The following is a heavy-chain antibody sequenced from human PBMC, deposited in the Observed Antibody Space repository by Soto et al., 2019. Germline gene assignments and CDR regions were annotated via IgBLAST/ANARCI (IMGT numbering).Heavy chain of an antibody. Sequence: ASVKVSCKASGYTFTSYAMHWVRQAPGQRLEWMGWINAGNGNTKYSQKFQGRVTITRDTSASTAYMELSSLRSEDTAVYYCARTTVRSDAFDIWGQGTMVTVSS. V-gene: IGHV1-3*01. CDR1: GYTFTSYA. D-gene: IGHD4-17*01. CDR3: ARTTVRSDAFDI. J-gene: IGHJ3*02. CDR2: INAGNGNT.